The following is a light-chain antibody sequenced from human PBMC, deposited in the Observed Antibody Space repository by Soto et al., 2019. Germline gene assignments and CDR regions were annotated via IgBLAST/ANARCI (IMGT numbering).Light chain of an antibody. V-gene: IGKV3-20*01. J-gene: IGKJ4*01. CDR2: GAS. CDR3: QQYGSSLRT. CDR1: QSVSSSY. Sequence: ELVLTQSPGTLSLSPGERATLSCRASQSVSSSYLAWYQQKPGQAPRLLIYGASSRATGIPDRFSGSGSGTDFTLTISRPVPEDFAVYYCQQYGSSLRTFGGGTKVDIK.